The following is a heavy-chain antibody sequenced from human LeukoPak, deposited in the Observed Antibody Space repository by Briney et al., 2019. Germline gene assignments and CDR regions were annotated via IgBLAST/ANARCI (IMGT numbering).Heavy chain of an antibody. V-gene: IGHV3-30-3*01. J-gene: IGHJ6*02. D-gene: IGHD3-3*01. CDR1: GFTFSSYA. Sequence: GRSLRLSCAASGFTFSSYAMHWVRQAPGKGLEWVAVISYDGSNKYYADSVKGRFTISRDNSKNTLYLQMNSLRAEDTAVYYCARGLSPKGFWSGTYYYYYGMDVWGQGTTVTVSS. CDR2: ISYDGSNK. CDR3: ARGLSPKGFWSGTYYYYYGMDV.